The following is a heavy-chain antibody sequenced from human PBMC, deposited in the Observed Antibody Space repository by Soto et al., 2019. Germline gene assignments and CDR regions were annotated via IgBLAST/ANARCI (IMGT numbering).Heavy chain of an antibody. J-gene: IGHJ6*02. CDR1: GGTFSSYA. Sequence: SVKVSFKASGGTFSSYAISRVRQAPGQGLEWMGGIIPIFGTANYAQKFQGRVTITADESTSTAYMELSSLRSEDTAVYYCARGTVSFNYYYYGMDVWGQGTTFTVSS. CDR3: ARGTVSFNYYYYGMDV. V-gene: IGHV1-69*13. CDR2: IIPIFGTA.